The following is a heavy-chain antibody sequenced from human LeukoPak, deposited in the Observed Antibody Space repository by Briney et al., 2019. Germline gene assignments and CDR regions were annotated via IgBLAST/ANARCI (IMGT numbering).Heavy chain of an antibody. V-gene: IGHV4-61*02. J-gene: IGHJ5*02. Sequence: PSETLSLTCTVSGGSISSGSYYWSWIRQPAGKGPEWIGRIYTSGSTNYNPSLKSRVTISVDTSKNQFSLKLSSVTAADTAVYYCARMIKGFGSSRANWFDPWGQGTLVTVSS. CDR1: GGSISSGSYY. D-gene: IGHD3-10*01. CDR2: IYTSGST. CDR3: ARMIKGFGSSRANWFDP.